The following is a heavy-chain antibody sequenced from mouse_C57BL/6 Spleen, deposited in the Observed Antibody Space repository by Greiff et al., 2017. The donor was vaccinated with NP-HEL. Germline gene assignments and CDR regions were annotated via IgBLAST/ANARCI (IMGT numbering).Heavy chain of an antibody. J-gene: IGHJ3*01. CDR1: GFNIKDDY. CDR2: IDPENGDT. V-gene: IGHV14-4*01. CDR3: ARPYDGYSFAY. D-gene: IGHD2-3*01. Sequence: VQLQQSGAELVRPGASVKLSCTASGFNIKDDYMHWVKQRPEQGLEWIGWIDPENGDTEYASKFQGKATFTAATSSNTAYMQLSSLTTEDSAIYYCARPYDGYSFAYWGQGTLVTVSA.